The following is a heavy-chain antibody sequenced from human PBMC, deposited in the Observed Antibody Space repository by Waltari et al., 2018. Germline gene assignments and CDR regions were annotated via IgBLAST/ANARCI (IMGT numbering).Heavy chain of an antibody. V-gene: IGHV3-49*03. CDR3: SRVSASGDGMDV. J-gene: IGHJ6*02. D-gene: IGHD3-16*01. CDR1: GFPFVDHA. Sequence: EVQLVESGGGLVQPGRSLRLSCTTSGFPFVDHALSWFRQAPEKGLEWVGFIRSKTYGGTADYAASVRGRFTVSRDDSKSIAYLEMYSLKTEDTAVYYCSRVSASGDGMDVWGQGTTVTVSS. CDR2: IRSKTYGGTA.